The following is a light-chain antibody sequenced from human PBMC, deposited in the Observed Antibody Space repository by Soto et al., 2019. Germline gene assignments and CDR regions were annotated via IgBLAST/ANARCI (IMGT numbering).Light chain of an antibody. J-gene: IGKJ2*01. Sequence: DIQMTQSPSSVSASVGDRLTITCRASRDISNSLAWYQQTPGKAPKLLLRGASSLHRGVPSRFSGGGAGTEFTLTISSLQPIDFVTYYCQQTSAFPRTFGQGTKVDVK. CDR2: GAS. CDR1: RDISNS. V-gene: IGKV1-12*01. CDR3: QQTSAFPRT.